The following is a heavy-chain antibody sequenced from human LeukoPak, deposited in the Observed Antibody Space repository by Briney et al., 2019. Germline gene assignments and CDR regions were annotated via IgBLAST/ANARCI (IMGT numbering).Heavy chain of an antibody. Sequence: TPSETLSLTCAVYGGSFSGYYWSWIRQPPGKGLEWIGEINHSGSTNYNPSLKSRVTISVDTSKNQFSLKLSSVTAADTAVYYCARSRHGPSRSSSWSGWFDPWGQGTLVTVSS. D-gene: IGHD6-13*01. CDR3: ARSRHGPSRSSSWSGWFDP. CDR1: GGSFSGYY. J-gene: IGHJ5*02. CDR2: INHSGST. V-gene: IGHV4-34*01.